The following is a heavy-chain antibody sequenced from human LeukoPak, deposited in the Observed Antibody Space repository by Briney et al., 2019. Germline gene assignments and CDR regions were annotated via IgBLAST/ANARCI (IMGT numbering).Heavy chain of an antibody. CDR2: ISAYNGNT. CDR3: ARWIGGATFDY. Sequence: GASVKVSCKASGYTFTSYGISWVRQAPGQGLEWMGWISAYNGNTNYAQKFQGRVTMTRDTSISTAYMELSRLRSDDTAVYYCARWIGGATFDYWGQGTLVTVSS. D-gene: IGHD1-26*01. V-gene: IGHV1-18*01. J-gene: IGHJ4*02. CDR1: GYTFTSYG.